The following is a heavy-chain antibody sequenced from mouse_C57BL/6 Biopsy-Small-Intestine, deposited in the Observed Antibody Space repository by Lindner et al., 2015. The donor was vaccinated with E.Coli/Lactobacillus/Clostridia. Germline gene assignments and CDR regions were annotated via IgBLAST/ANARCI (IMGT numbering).Heavy chain of an antibody. CDR2: IYPRSGNT. CDR3: ARYGTRYYAMDY. D-gene: IGHD4-1*01. Sequence: VQLQESGAELARPGASVKLSCKASGYTFTSYGISWVKQXTGQGLEWIGEIYPRSGNTYYNEKFKGKATLTADKSSSTAYMELRSLTSEDSAVYFCARYGTRYYAMDYWGQGTSVTVSS. J-gene: IGHJ4*01. CDR1: GYTFTSYG. V-gene: IGHV1-81*01.